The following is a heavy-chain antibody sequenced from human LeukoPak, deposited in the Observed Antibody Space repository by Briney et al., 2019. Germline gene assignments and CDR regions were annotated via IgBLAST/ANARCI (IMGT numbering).Heavy chain of an antibody. J-gene: IGHJ5*01. CDR2: INHSGST. D-gene: IGHD2-15*01. Sequence: PSETLSLTCAVYGASLSDYYWSWIRQSPGKGLEWIGEINHSGSTSYSPSLESRATISVDTSKNQCSLQLRSVTAADTAVYYCARSLGYCNGGSCSYNWFDSWGQGTLVTVSS. V-gene: IGHV4-34*01. CDR3: ARSLGYCNGGSCSYNWFDS. CDR1: GASLSDYY.